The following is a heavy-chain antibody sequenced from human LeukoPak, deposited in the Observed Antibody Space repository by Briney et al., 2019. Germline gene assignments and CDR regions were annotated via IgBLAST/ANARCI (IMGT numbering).Heavy chain of an antibody. CDR1: GFTFSSSW. V-gene: IGHV3-7*03. D-gene: IGHD3-10*01. Sequence: PGGSLRLSCAASGFTFSSSWMTWVRQAPGKGLEWVANIKEDGSEYNYVDSVKGRFTISRDNAKNSLYLQMNSLRAEDMALYYCAKAAYYYGSGSYYYFDYWGQGTLVTVSS. J-gene: IGHJ4*02. CDR3: AKAAYYYGSGSYYYFDY. CDR2: IKEDGSEY.